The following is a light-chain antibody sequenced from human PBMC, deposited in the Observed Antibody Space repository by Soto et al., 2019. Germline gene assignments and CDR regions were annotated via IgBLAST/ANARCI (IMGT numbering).Light chain of an antibody. J-gene: IGKJ5*01. CDR1: QWIRFN. Sequence: EIVMTQSPDTLSVSPGERATLFCRASQWIRFNLAWYQQRPGQAPRLLIYGASTRTADFPARFSGSGSGTEFPLTITSLQSEDSAIYYCQQYQDWPLTFGQGKRRDI. CDR3: QQYQDWPLT. V-gene: IGKV3-15*01. CDR2: GAS.